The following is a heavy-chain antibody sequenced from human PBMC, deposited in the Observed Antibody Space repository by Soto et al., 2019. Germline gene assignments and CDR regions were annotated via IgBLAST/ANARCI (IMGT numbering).Heavy chain of an antibody. J-gene: IGHJ6*02. CDR2: IYYSGST. D-gene: IGHD3-16*02. V-gene: IGHV4-31*03. CDR3: AREMKKGDYVWGSYRYTPYVMDV. Sequence: SETLSLTCTVSGGSISRGGYYWSWIRQHPGEGLEWIGYIYYSGSTYYNPSLKSRVTISVDTSKNQFSLKLSSVTAADTAVYYCAREMKKGDYVWGSYRYTPYVMDVWGQGTTVT. CDR1: GGSISRGGYY.